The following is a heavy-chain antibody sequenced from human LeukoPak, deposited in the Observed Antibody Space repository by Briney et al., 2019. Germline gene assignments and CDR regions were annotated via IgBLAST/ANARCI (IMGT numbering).Heavy chain of an antibody. J-gene: IGHJ4*02. CDR2: VDPEDGET. D-gene: IGHD3-9*01. CDR3: ATGYDILTGYYPRVPFDY. CDR1: GYTFTDYY. V-gene: IGHV1-69-2*01. Sequence: GASVKVSCKVSGYTFTDYYMHWVQQAPGKGLEWMELVDPEDGETIYAEKFQGRVTITADTSTDTAYMELSSLRSEDTAVYYCATGYDILTGYYPRVPFDYWGQGTLVTVSS.